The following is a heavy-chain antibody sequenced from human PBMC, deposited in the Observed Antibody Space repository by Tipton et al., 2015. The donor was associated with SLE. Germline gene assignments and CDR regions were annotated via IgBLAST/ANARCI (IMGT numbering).Heavy chain of an antibody. CDR2: ISAYNSNV. D-gene: IGHD3-22*01. CDR1: GSSFTGYV. Sequence: QVQLVQSGAEVKKPGASVKVSCEASGSSFTGYVHWVRQAPGQGLEWMGWISAYNSNVKYAQKLQGRVTMTTDTSTSTAYMELRSLRSDDTAVYYCARAGTMIARGYFDYWGQGTLVTVSS. J-gene: IGHJ4*02. CDR3: ARAGTMIARGYFDY. V-gene: IGHV1-18*01.